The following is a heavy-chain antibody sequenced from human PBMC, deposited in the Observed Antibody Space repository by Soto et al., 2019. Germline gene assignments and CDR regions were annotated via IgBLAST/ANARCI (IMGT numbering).Heavy chain of an antibody. J-gene: IGHJ6*02. D-gene: IGHD3-16*02. CDR1: GGTFSSYA. CDR3: GRGGVWVSYRVNYYYYGMDV. V-gene: IGHV1-69*01. Sequence: QVQLVQSGAEVKKPGSSVKVSCKASGGTFSSYAISWVRQAPGQGLEWMGGIIPIFGTANYAQKFQGRVTITADESKTTPYRELSGLRPEDTALYYGGRGGVWVSYRVNYYYYGMDVWGQGTTVTVSS. CDR2: IIPIFGTA.